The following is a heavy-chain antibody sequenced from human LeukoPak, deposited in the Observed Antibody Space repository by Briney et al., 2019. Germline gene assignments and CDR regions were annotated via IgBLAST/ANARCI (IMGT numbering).Heavy chain of an antibody. CDR1: GFTFSSYW. J-gene: IGHJ4*02. CDR3: AKVGMTGWRKYYFDY. V-gene: IGHV3-7*03. CDR2: INHNGNVN. Sequence: GGSLRLSCAASGFTFSSYWMNWARQAPGKGLEWVASINHNGNVNYYVDSVKGRFTISRDNAKNSLYLQMNSLRAEDTAVYYCAKVGMTGWRKYYFDYWGQGTLVTVSS. D-gene: IGHD3-9*01.